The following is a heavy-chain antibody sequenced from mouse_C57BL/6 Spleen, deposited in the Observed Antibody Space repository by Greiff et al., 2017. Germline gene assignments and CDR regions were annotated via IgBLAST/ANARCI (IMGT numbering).Heavy chain of an antibody. V-gene: IGHV14-1*01. CDR2: IDPEDGDT. CDR3: TTSGYYGSSPYAMDY. D-gene: IGHD1-1*01. CDR1: GFNIKDYY. Sequence: EVQLQQSGAELVRPGASVKLSCTASGFNIKDYYMHWVKQRPEQGLEWIGRIDPEDGDTEYAPKFQGKATMTADTSSNTAYLQLSSLTSEDTAVYYYTTSGYYGSSPYAMDYWGQGTSVTVSS. J-gene: IGHJ4*01.